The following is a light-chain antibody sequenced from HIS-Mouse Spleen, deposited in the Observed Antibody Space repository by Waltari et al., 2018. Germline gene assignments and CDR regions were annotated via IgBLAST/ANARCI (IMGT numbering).Light chain of an antibody. CDR1: SSDVGGYNY. V-gene: IGLV2-14*01. CDR3: SSYTSSSTHNYV. CDR2: EVS. J-gene: IGLJ1*01. Sequence: QSALTQPASVSGSPGQSITISCTGTSSDVGGYNYVSWYQQHPGKAPKLMIYEVSNRPSGVPNRFSGSKSGNTASLTIAGLQAEDEADYYCSSYTSSSTHNYVFGTGTKVTVL.